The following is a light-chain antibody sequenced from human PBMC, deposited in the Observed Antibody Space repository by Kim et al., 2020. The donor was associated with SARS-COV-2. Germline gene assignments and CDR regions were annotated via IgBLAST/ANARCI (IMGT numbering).Light chain of an antibody. CDR3: SAWDSSLSAWV. CDR2: RNN. V-gene: IGLV10-54*01. J-gene: IGLJ3*02. CDR1: SNNVGNQG. Sequence: QAGLTQPPSVSKNLRQTATLTCTGNSNNVGNQGAAWLQQHQGHPPKLLSYRNNNRPSGISERLSASRSGNTASLTITGLQPEDEADYYCSAWDSSLSAWVCGGGTKVTVL.